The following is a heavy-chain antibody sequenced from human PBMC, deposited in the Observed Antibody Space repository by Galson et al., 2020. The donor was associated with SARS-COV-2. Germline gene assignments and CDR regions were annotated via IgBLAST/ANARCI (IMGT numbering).Heavy chain of an antibody. J-gene: IGHJ4*02. CDR3: AKDRADGGKTILGIDY. CDR2: MSYDGSDK. D-gene: IGHD3-16*01. V-gene: IGHV3-30*18. Sequence: GESLKISCAASGFTFSSHGMHWVRQPPGKGLEWVAVMSYDGSDKYHEDSVKGRFTISRDNSRNTLFLQMESLRTEDTAVYYCAKDRADGGKTILGIDYWGQGTLVTVSS. CDR1: GFTFSSHG.